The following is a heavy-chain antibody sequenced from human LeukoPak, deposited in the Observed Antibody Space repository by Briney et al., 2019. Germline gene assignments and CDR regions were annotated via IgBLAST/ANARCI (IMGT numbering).Heavy chain of an antibody. CDR3: ARVVSWQLLDY. D-gene: IGHD6-6*01. CDR2: IYYSGST. J-gene: IGHJ4*02. Sequence: KTSETLSLTCAVSVGSISSGGYSWSWIRQPRGKGLEWNGYIYYSGSTYYNPSLKSRVTISVDTSKNQFSLKLSSVSAADTAVYYCARVVSWQLLDYWGQGTLVTVSS. V-gene: IGHV4-30-4*07. CDR1: VGSISSGGYS.